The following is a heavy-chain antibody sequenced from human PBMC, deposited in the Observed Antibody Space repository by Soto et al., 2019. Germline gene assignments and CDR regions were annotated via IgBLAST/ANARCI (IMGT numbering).Heavy chain of an antibody. V-gene: IGHV1-46*01. CDR1: AYTFTSYY. Sequence: SLKVSCKASAYTFTSYYMHWVRQAPGQGLEWMGIINPSGGSTSYAQKFQGRVTMTRDTSTSTVYMELSSLRSEDTAVDYCARDPIEAAGHYNWFDPWGQGTLVTGSS. J-gene: IGHJ5*02. D-gene: IGHD6-13*01. CDR3: ARDPIEAAGHYNWFDP. CDR2: INPSGGST.